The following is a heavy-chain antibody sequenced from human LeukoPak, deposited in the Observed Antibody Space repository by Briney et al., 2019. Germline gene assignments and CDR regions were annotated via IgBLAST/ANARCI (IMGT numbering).Heavy chain of an antibody. CDR3: ARDNSRGTHYFDY. Sequence: GESLRLSCAASGFTFSSYAMHWVRQAPGKGLEWVAVLSYDGSDKYYADSVKGRFTISRDNSKNTLYLQMNSLRAEDTAVYYCARDNSRGTHYFDYWGQGTLVTVSS. CDR1: GFTFSSYA. V-gene: IGHV3-30*04. J-gene: IGHJ4*02. D-gene: IGHD2/OR15-2a*01. CDR2: LSYDGSDK.